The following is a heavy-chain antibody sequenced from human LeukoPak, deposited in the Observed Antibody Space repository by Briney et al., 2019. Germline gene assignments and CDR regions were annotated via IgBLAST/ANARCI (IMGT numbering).Heavy chain of an antibody. CDR3: AVASDIVVVPAARLVSMDV. Sequence: ASVKVSCKASGYTFTDYYMHWMRQAPGQGPEWMGWMNPNSGGTNYAQKFQGRVTMTRDTSISTAYMELSRLRSDDTAVYYCAVASDIVVVPAARLVSMDVWGQGTTVTVSS. CDR1: GYTFTDYY. D-gene: IGHD2-2*01. J-gene: IGHJ6*02. V-gene: IGHV1-2*02. CDR2: MNPNSGGT.